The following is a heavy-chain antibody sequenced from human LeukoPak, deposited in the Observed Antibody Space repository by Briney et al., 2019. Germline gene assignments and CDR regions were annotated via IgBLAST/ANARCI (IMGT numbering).Heavy chain of an antibody. CDR2: IITLFGTT. Sequence: SVKVSCMASGGTFSSYAISWVRQAPGPGLEWVGRIITLFGTTNYAQKFKGRVSITTHEYTSTAYMDLSSLRSEDTAVYYCAGSDRANYYDTSGLFDYWGQGTPVTVSS. V-gene: IGHV1-69*05. D-gene: IGHD3-22*01. CDR1: GGTFSSYA. J-gene: IGHJ4*02. CDR3: AGSDRANYYDTSGLFDY.